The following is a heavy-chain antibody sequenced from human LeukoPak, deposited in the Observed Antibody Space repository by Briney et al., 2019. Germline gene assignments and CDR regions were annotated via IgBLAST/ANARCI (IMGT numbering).Heavy chain of an antibody. V-gene: IGHV3-23*01. CDR3: AKILLPALVDGSGS. D-gene: IGHD3-10*01. CDR2: IIASGGST. J-gene: IGHJ4*02. Sequence: GGSLRLSCAASGFTFSSYAMTWVRQAPGKGLEWVSTIIASGGSTYYADSVKGRFTISRDNSKNTLYLQMNSLRDEDTAVYYCAKILLPALVDGSGSWGQGTLVTVSS. CDR1: GFTFSSYA.